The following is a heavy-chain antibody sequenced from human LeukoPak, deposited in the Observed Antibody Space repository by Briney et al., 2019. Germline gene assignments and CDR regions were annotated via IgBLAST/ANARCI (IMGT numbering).Heavy chain of an antibody. D-gene: IGHD3-16*01. CDR2: ISTYNGDT. CDR1: GYTFTSYG. Sequence: GASVKVSCKASGYTFTSYGVSWVRQAPGQGLEWMGWISTYNGDTDYAQKLQGRLTMTTDTSTSTAYMELRSLRSVDTAVYYCARDPSRGSYTPHNWFDPWGQGTLVTVSS. V-gene: IGHV1-18*01. J-gene: IGHJ5*02. CDR3: ARDPSRGSYTPHNWFDP.